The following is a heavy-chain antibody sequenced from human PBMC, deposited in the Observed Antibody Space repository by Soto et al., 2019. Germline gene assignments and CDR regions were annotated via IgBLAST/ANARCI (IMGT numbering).Heavy chain of an antibody. Sequence: APVKVSCKASGYTFTDYYIHWVRQAPGQGLEWMGWINCKNGDTNFAQKFQGRVTMTRDTSISTAYMELFSLRSDDTAVYYCARDISGAIAAAGSLSDYWGQGTLVTV. CDR2: INCKNGDT. CDR3: ARDISGAIAAAGSLSDY. V-gene: IGHV1-2*02. CDR1: GYTFTDYY. J-gene: IGHJ4*02. D-gene: IGHD6-13*01.